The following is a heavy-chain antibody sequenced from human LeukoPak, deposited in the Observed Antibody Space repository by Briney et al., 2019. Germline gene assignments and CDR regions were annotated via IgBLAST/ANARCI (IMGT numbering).Heavy chain of an antibody. V-gene: IGHV3-21*01. Sequence: AGGSLRLSCAASGFTFSSYSMNWVRQAPGKGLEWVSSISSSSSYIYYADSVKGRFTISRDNAKNSLYLQMNSLGAEDTAVYYCATRSDCSSTSCYTLSDYGGQGTLVTVSA. D-gene: IGHD2-2*02. CDR3: ATRSDCSSTSCYTLSDY. J-gene: IGHJ4*02. CDR2: ISSSSSYI. CDR1: GFTFSSYS.